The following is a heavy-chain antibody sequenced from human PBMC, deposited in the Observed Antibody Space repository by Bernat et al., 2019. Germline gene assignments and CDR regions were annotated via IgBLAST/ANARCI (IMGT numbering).Heavy chain of an antibody. V-gene: IGHV3-30-3*01. CDR2: ISYDGSNK. CDR3: ARERSSSGLRNYFDY. CDR1: GFTFSSYA. D-gene: IGHD6-19*01. Sequence: QVQLVESGGGVVQPGRSLRLSCAASGFTFSSYAMHWVRQAPGKGLEWVAVISYDGSNKYYADSVKGRFTISRDNSKNTLYLQMNSLRAEDTAVYYCARERSSSGLRNYFDYWGQGTLVTVSS. J-gene: IGHJ4*02.